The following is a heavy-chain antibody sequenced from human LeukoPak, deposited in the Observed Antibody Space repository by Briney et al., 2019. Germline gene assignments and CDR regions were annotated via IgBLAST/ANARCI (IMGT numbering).Heavy chain of an antibody. D-gene: IGHD2-15*01. CDR3: ARWSGSTEGFDY. Sequence: GASVKVSCKASGYTLTSYDINWVRQATGQGLEWMGWMNPNSGNTGYAQKFQGRVTMTRNTSISTAYMELSSLRSEDTAVYYCARWSGSTEGFDYWGQGTLVTVSS. CDR1: GYTLTSYD. V-gene: IGHV1-8*01. J-gene: IGHJ4*02. CDR2: MNPNSGNT.